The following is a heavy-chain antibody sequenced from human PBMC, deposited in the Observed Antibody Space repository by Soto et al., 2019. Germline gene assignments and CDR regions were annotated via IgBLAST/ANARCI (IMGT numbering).Heavy chain of an antibody. V-gene: IGHV5-51*01. D-gene: IGHD2-2*01. CDR1: GYSFPHYW. CDR2: IYPGNSDI. Sequence: PGESLKISCKTSGYSFPHYWIGWVRQMPGMGLEWVGIIYPGNSDIIYSPSFQGQVTISADRSTNTAYLEWSSLKASDTAMFYCARNIATRGYYGMDVWGQGTTVTGSS. J-gene: IGHJ6*02. CDR3: ARNIATRGYYGMDV.